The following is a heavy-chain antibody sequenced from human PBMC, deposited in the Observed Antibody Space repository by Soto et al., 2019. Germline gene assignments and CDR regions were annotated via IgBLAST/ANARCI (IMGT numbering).Heavy chain of an antibody. CDR3: ARRWGAAFDY. D-gene: IGHD1-26*01. J-gene: IGHJ4*02. CDR2: IYYSGST. V-gene: IGHV4-59*08. Sequence: QVQLQESGPGLVKPSETLSLTCTVSGGSISSYYWSWIRQPPGKGLEWIGYIYYSGSTNYNPSLXRXVXIXIDTSNIQFSLKLSSVTAADTAVYYCARRWGAAFDYWGQGTLVTVSS. CDR1: GGSISSYY.